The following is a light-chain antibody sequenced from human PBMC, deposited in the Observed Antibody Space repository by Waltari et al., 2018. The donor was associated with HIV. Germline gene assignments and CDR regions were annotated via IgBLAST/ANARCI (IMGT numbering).Light chain of an antibody. Sequence: LAVSLGERATIKCKTSESVLYTSNNKNYLAWYQQKPGQPPKLLIYWASTRESGVPDRFSGSGSGTDFTLTISSLQAEDVAIYYCQQYYGTQITSGGGTKVEIK. CDR2: WAS. CDR1: ESVLYTSNNKNY. J-gene: IGKJ4*01. CDR3: QQYYGTQIT. V-gene: IGKV4-1*01.